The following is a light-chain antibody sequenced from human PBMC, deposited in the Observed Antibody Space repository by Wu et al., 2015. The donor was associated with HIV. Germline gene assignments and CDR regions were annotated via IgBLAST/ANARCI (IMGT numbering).Light chain of an antibody. V-gene: IGKV3-20*01. J-gene: IGKJ4*01. CDR3: QQYFYPPFA. CDR1: QSITSTY. CDR2: GAS. Sequence: EIVLTQSPGTLSLSPGERATLSCRASQSITSTYLAWYQQRPGQGPRLLIYGASSRATGIPDRFSGSGSGTDFTLTISRLEPEDFAVYYCQQYFYPPFAFGGRDQGGDQT.